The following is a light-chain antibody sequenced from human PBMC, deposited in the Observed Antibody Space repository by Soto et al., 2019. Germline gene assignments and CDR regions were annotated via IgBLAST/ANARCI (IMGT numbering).Light chain of an antibody. CDR3: QQYDYWPRT. V-gene: IGKV3-15*01. CDR2: GAS. Sequence: EIVMTQSPATLSVSPGERATLSCRASQSVSSNLAWYQQKPGQAPRLLIYGASNRATGIPARFSGSGSGTEFTLTISSLQSEDFAVYYCQQYDYWPRTFGQGTKVDNK. CDR1: QSVSSN. J-gene: IGKJ1*01.